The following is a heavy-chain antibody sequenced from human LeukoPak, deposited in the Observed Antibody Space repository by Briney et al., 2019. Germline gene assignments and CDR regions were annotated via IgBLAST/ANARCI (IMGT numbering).Heavy chain of an antibody. Sequence: ASVKVSCKASGYTFTSYGISWVRQAPGQGLEWMGWISAYNGNTNYAQKLQGRVTMTTDTSTSTAYMELRSLRSDDTAVYYCARAEPHVRFLEWFKDYWGQGTLVTVSS. V-gene: IGHV1-18*01. CDR1: GYTFTSYG. J-gene: IGHJ4*02. D-gene: IGHD3-3*01. CDR2: ISAYNGNT. CDR3: ARAEPHVRFLEWFKDY.